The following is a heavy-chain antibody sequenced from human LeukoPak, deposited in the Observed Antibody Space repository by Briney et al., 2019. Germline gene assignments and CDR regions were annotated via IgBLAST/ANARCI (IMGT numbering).Heavy chain of an antibody. CDR1: GFTFTSYA. D-gene: IGHD6-6*01. CDR2: LTGDGNT. CDR3: ASNSYSSSP. J-gene: IGHJ5*02. Sequence: PGGSLRLSCAASGFTFTSYAMSWVRQAPGKGLEWVSVLTGDGNTYYADSVKGRFTISRDNSKNTLYLQMNSLRAEDTAVYYCASNSYSSSPWGQGTLVTVSS. V-gene: IGHV3-23*01.